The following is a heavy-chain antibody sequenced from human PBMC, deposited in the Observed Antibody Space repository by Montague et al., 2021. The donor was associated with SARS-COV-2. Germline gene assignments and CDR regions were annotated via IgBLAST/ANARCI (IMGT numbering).Heavy chain of an antibody. CDR2: IYWDDDK. J-gene: IGHJ5*02. CDR3: AHRRDIYDVWSGYYAGQKYDAFYWFDP. V-gene: IGHV2-5*02. Sequence: PALVKPTQTLTLTCTFSGFSLSTTGVGVGWIRQPPGKALEWLALIYWDDDKRYSPSLKNRLAITKDTSKNQVVLTMTNMAPVDTATYYCAHRRDIYDVWSGYYAGQKYDAFYWFDPWGQGILVTVSS. D-gene: IGHD3-3*01. CDR1: GFSLSTTGVG.